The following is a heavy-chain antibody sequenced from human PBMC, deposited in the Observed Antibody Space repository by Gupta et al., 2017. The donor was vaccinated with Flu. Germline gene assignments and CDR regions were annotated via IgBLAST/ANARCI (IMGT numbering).Heavy chain of an antibody. CDR1: GFIFSDSA. CDR2: NRSKSNNYAK. J-gene: IGHJ1*01. V-gene: IGHV3-73*02. D-gene: IGHD1-14*01. Sequence: EVQLVESGGGLVQPGGSLKLSCAASGFIFSDSAMHWVRPASGKGLEWVGRNRSKSNNYAKTYGASVKGKFTISKDESKSTAFLQMDSLKTEDTAVYFFNGCRKKEQGGGQGTLVTVSS. CDR3: NGCRKKEQG.